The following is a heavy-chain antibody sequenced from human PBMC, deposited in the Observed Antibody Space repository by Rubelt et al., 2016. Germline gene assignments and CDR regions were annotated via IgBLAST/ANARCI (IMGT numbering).Heavy chain of an antibody. CDR2: INHSGST. J-gene: IGHJ6*02. Sequence: QVQLQQWGAGLLKPSETLSLTCAVYGGSFSGYYWSWIRQPPGKGLEWIGEINHSGSTNYNPSLKNRVTISVDTSKNQFSRRLSSVTAAETAVYYCARGDGWSGYYGRYGMDVWGQGTTVTVSS. D-gene: IGHD3-3*01. CDR3: ARGDGWSGYYGRYGMDV. CDR1: GGSFSGYY. V-gene: IGHV4-34*01.